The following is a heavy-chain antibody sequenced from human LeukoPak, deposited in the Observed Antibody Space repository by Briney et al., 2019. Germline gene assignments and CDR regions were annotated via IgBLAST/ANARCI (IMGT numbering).Heavy chain of an antibody. Sequence: ASVKVSCKASGYTFSDYYIHWVRQAPGQRLEWMGWINPKSGDTKFAQKFQGRVTMTRDTSITTAYLELSSLTSDDAAVYYCAAAGPMYYFDYWGQGTLVTVAS. V-gene: IGHV1-2*02. D-gene: IGHD3-10*02. J-gene: IGHJ4*02. CDR1: GYTFSDYY. CDR3: AAAGPMYYFDY. CDR2: INPKSGDT.